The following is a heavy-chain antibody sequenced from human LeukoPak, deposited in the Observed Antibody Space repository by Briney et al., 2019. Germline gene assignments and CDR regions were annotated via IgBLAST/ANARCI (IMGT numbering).Heavy chain of an antibody. CDR1: GFTFDDYS. D-gene: IGHD2/OR15-2a*01. CDR2: IRYDGSNK. J-gene: IGHJ6*02. Sequence: PGGSLRLSCAASGFTFDDYSMHWVRQAPGKGLEWVAFIRYDGSNKYYADSVKGRFTISRDNSKNTLYLQMNSLRAEDTALYYCARDPGSINGMDVWGQGTTVTVSS. V-gene: IGHV3-30*02. CDR3: ARDPGSINGMDV.